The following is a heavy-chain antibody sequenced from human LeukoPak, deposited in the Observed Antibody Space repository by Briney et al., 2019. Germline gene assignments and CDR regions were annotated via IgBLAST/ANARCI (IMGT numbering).Heavy chain of an antibody. CDR3: ARDYTIFGVAAPDY. CDR2: ISYDGSNK. V-gene: IGHV3-30*03. J-gene: IGHJ4*02. CDR1: GFTFSSYG. D-gene: IGHD3-3*01. Sequence: GGSLRSSCAASGFTFSSYGRHGVGQAPGKGLEGGAVISYDGSNKYYADSVKGRFTISRDNSKNTLYLQMNSLRAEDTAVYYCARDYTIFGVAAPDYWGQGTLVTVSS.